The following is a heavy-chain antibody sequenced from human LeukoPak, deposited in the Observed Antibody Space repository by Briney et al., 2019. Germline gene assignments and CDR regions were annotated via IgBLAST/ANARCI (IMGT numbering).Heavy chain of an antibody. CDR3: ARDTVTTLYYYYGMDV. J-gene: IGHJ6*02. D-gene: IGHD4-17*01. Sequence: SETLSLTCTVSGGSISSSSYYWGWIRQPPGKGLEGMGSIYYSGSTYYNPSLKSRVTISVDTSKNQFSLKLSSVTAADTAVYYCARDTVTTLYYYYGMDVWGQGTTVTVSS. V-gene: IGHV4-39*01. CDR1: GGSISSSSYY. CDR2: IYYSGST.